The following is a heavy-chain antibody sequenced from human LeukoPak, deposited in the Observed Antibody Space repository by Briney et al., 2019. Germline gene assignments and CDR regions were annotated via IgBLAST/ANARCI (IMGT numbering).Heavy chain of an antibody. Sequence: GGSLRLSCAASGFTFDDYAMHWVRQAPGKGLEWVSGISWNSGSIGYADSVKGRFTISRDNAKNSLYLQMNSLRAEDTALYYCAKDMGKGDYYYYGMDVWGQGTMVTVSS. D-gene: IGHD7-27*01. CDR3: AKDMGKGDYYYYGMDV. V-gene: IGHV3-9*01. J-gene: IGHJ6*02. CDR2: ISWNSGSI. CDR1: GFTFDDYA.